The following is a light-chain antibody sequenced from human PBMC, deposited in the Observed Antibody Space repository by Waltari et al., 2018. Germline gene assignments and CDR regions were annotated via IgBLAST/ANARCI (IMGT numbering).Light chain of an antibody. CDR1: QDISNY. Sequence: DIQMTQSPSSLSASVGDRVTITCQASQDISNYLNWYQQKPWKAPKLLIYDASNLETGVPSRFSGSGSGTDFTFTISILQPEDIATYYCQQYDNLPVTFGQGTRLEIK. CDR2: DAS. CDR3: QQYDNLPVT. V-gene: IGKV1-33*01. J-gene: IGKJ5*01.